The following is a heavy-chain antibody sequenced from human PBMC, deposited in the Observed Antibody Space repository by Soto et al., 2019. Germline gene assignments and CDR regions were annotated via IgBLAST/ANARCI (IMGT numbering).Heavy chain of an antibody. CDR1: GGSISSYY. CDR2: IYYSGST. V-gene: IGHV4-59*01. CDR3: ARGYPGGYQLLYVRDYYYYYGMDV. D-gene: IGHD2-2*02. J-gene: IGHJ6*02. Sequence: QVQLQESGPGLVKPSETLSLTCTVSGGSISSYYWSWIRQPPGKGLEWIGYIYYSGSTNYNPSLKSRVTISVDTSKNQFSLKLSSVTAADTAVYYCARGYPGGYQLLYVRDYYYYYGMDVWGQGTTVTVSS.